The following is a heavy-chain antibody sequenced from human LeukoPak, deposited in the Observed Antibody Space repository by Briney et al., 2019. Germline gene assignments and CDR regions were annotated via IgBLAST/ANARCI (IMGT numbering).Heavy chain of an antibody. CDR2: INHSGST. V-gene: IGHV4-34*01. CDR3: ARGSGAVRGVRAFDI. D-gene: IGHD3-10*01. Sequence: SETLSLTCAVYGGSFSGYYWSWIRQPPGKGLEWLGEINHSGSTNYNPSLKSRVTISVDTSKNQFSLKLSSVTAADTAVYYCARGSGAVRGVRAFDIWGQGTMVTVSS. J-gene: IGHJ3*02. CDR1: GGSFSGYY.